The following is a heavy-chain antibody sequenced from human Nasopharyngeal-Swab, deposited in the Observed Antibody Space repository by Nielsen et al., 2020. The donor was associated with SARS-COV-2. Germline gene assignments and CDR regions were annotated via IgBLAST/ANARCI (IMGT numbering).Heavy chain of an antibody. Sequence: WIRQPPGKGLEWIGRIYTSGSTNYNPSLKSRVTMSVDTSKNQFSLKLYSVTAADTAIYYCARRSGYSYGYALDNWGPGTLVTVSS. CDR2: IYTSGST. V-gene: IGHV4-4*07. J-gene: IGHJ4*02. CDR3: ARRSGYSYGYALDN. D-gene: IGHD5-18*01.